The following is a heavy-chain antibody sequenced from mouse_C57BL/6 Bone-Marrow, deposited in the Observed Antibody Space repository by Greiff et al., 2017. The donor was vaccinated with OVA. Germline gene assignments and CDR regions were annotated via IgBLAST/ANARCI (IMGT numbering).Heavy chain of an antibody. CDR2: ILPGSGST. Sequence: VKVVESGAELMKPGASVKLSCKATGYTFTGYWIEWVKQRPGHGLEWIGEILPGSGSTNYNEKFKGKATFTADTSSNTAYMQLSILTTEDSAIYYCARSGGNYVSYAMDYWGQGTSVTVSS. CDR3: ARSGGNYVSYAMDY. CDR1: GYTFTGYW. D-gene: IGHD2-1*01. J-gene: IGHJ4*01. V-gene: IGHV1-9*01.